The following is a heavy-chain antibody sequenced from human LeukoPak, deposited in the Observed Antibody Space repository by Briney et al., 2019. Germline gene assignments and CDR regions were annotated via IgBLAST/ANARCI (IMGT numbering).Heavy chain of an antibody. CDR1: GYTFTSYG. Sequence: GASVKVSCKPSGYTFTSYGISWVRQAPAQGLEWMGWISGYNGNAKYGQKVQGRVTMTTDTSTSTAYMELRSLRSDDTAVHYCARVTCSSTNCYTGYSFDFWGQGTLVTVSS. V-gene: IGHV1-18*01. CDR3: ARVTCSSTNCYTGYSFDF. CDR2: ISGYNGNA. D-gene: IGHD2-2*02. J-gene: IGHJ4*02.